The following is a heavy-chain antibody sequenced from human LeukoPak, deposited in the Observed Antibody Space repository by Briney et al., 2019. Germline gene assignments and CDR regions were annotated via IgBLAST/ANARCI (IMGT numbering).Heavy chain of an antibody. CDR2: IRYDGSNK. Sequence: GGSLRLSCAASGFTFSSFAMGWVRQAPGKGLEWVAFIRYDGSNKYYADSVKGRFTISRDNSKNTLYLQMNSLRAEDTAVYYCAKDLAGYSYGLRYYFDYWGQGTLVTVSS. J-gene: IGHJ4*02. CDR1: GFTFSSFA. CDR3: AKDLAGYSYGLRYYFDY. D-gene: IGHD5-18*01. V-gene: IGHV3-30*02.